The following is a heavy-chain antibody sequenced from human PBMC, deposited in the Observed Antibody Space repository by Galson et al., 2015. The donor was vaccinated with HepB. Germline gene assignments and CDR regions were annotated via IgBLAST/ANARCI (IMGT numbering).Heavy chain of an antibody. CDR3: ARSVYDILTGTNWFDP. V-gene: IGHV3-11*01. D-gene: IGHD3-9*01. CDR2: ISSSGSTI. CDR1: GFTFSDYY. J-gene: IGHJ5*02. Sequence: SLRLSCAASGFTFSDYYMSWIRQAPGKELEWVSYISSSGSTIYYADSVKGRFTISRDNAKNSLYLQMNSLRAEDTAVYYCARSVYDILTGTNWFDPWGQGTLVTVSS.